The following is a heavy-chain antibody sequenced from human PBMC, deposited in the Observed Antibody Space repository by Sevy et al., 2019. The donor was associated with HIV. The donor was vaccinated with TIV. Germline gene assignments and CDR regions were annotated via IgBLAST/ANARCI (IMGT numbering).Heavy chain of an antibody. CDR2: IRAYNGNT. V-gene: IGHV1-18*01. CDR3: ARDLSNTSSYYCYNGMDV. CDR1: GYTFTSYG. D-gene: IGHD2-2*02. J-gene: IGHJ6*02. Sequence: ASVKVSCKASGYTFTSYGISWVRQAPGQGLEWMGWIRAYNGNTNYAQKLQGRVTMTTDTSTSTAYMELRSLRSDDTAVYYCARDLSNTSSYYCYNGMDVWGQGTTVTVSS.